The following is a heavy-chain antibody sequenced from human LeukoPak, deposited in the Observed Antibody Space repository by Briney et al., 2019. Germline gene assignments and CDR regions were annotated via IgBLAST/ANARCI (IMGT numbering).Heavy chain of an antibody. CDR1: GYIFSNYG. Sequence: ASVKVSCKASGYIFSNYGITWVRQAPGHGLEWMGWISGHSGNTNYAQKFQDRATMTTDTSTSTAYMELRSLRFDDTAVYYCAREGLGELTLDYWGQGTLVTVSS. CDR3: AREGLGELTLDY. V-gene: IGHV1-18*01. D-gene: IGHD3-16*01. CDR2: ISGHSGNT. J-gene: IGHJ4*02.